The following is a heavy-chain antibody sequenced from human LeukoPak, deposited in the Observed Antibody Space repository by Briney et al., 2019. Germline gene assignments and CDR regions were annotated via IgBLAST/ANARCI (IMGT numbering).Heavy chain of an antibody. CDR1: GYTFTGYY. Sequence: GASVKVSCKASGYTFTGYYMHWVRQAPGQGLEWMGWINPNSGGTNYAQKFQGRVTMTRDTSISTAYMELSRLRSDDTAVYYCARGGNYYDSSGYYEQYNWFDPWGQGTLVTVSS. V-gene: IGHV1-2*02. CDR2: INPNSGGT. CDR3: ARGGNYYDSSGYYEQYNWFDP. J-gene: IGHJ5*02. D-gene: IGHD3-22*01.